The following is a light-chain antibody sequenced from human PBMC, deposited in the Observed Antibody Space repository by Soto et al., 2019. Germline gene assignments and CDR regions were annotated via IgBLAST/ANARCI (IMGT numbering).Light chain of an antibody. CDR1: QSVSSN. Sequence: EIVMTQSPATLSVSPGERATLSCRASQSVSSNLAWYQQKPGQAPRLLIYGASTRATGIPARFSGSGSGTNFPLTISPLHSEFFAFFYCQHYNNSPPAXTFXQGXRLAIK. V-gene: IGKV3-15*01. CDR2: GAS. J-gene: IGKJ5*01. CDR3: QHYNNSPPAXT.